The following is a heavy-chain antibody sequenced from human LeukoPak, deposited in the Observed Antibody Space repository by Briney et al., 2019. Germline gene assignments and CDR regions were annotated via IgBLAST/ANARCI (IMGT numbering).Heavy chain of an antibody. CDR3: ARDASDSSGWYWFDP. CDR1: GGSFSGYY. Sequence: SETLSLTCAVYGGSFSGYYWSWIRQPPGKGLEWIGYIYSSGSTNYNPSLKSRVTISVDTSKNQFSLKLSSVTAADTAVYYCARDASDSSGWYWFDPWGQGTLVTVSS. CDR2: IYSSGST. D-gene: IGHD6-19*01. V-gene: IGHV4-59*01. J-gene: IGHJ5*02.